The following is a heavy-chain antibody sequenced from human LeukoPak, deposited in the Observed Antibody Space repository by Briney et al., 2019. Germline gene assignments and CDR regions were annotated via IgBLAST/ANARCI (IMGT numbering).Heavy chain of an antibody. J-gene: IGHJ4*02. Sequence: GGSLRLSCAASGFTFSNAWMSWVRQAPGKGMEWVCRIKSKTDGGTTDYAAPVKGRFTISRDDSKDTLYLQMNSLKTEDTAVYYCTTDLREGFDYWGQGTLVTVSS. CDR3: TTDLREGFDY. CDR2: IKSKTDGGTT. V-gene: IGHV3-15*01. CDR1: GFTFSNAW.